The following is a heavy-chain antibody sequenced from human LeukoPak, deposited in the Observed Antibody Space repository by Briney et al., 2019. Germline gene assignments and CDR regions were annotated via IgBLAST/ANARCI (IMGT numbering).Heavy chain of an antibody. V-gene: IGHV1-18*01. CDR2: ISAYNGNT. J-gene: IGHJ4*02. CDR3: ARDQGEQQLVRGSRFCYDY. CDR1: GYTFTSYG. D-gene: IGHD6-13*01. Sequence: ASVKVSCKASGYTFTSYGISWVRQAPGQGLEWMGWISAYNGNTNYAQKLQGRVTMTTDTSTSTAYMELRSLRSDDTAVYYCARDQGEQQLVRGSRFCYDYWGQGTLVTVSS.